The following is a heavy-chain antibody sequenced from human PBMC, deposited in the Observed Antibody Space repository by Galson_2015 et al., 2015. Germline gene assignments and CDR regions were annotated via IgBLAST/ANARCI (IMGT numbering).Heavy chain of an antibody. D-gene: IGHD1/OR15-1a*01. CDR1: GFTFSNPA. V-gene: IGHV3-23*01. CDR2: IGGTGAKT. CDR3: ARVRGTSWNKGDWLDP. J-gene: IGHJ5*02. Sequence: SLRLSCAASGFTFSNPAMTWVRQAPGKGLEWVAAIGGTGAKTYYSESAKGRSTVSRDNSKNTLFLQTNSLTADDTALYYCARVRGTSWNKGDWLDPWGQGTLVTVSS.